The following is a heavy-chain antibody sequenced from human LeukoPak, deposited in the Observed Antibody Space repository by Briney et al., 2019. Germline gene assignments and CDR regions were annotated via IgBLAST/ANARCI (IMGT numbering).Heavy chain of an antibody. J-gene: IGHJ6*03. CDR2: INSDGSST. V-gene: IGHV3-74*01. CDR1: GFTFSSYW. Sequence: GGSLRLSCAGSGFTFSSYWMHWVRQAPGRGLVWVSRINSDGSSTSYADSVKGRFTISRDNAKNTLYLQMNSLRAEDTAVYYCARGTWATLYYYYMDVWGKGTTVTVSS. D-gene: IGHD5-24*01. CDR3: ARGTWATLYYYYMDV.